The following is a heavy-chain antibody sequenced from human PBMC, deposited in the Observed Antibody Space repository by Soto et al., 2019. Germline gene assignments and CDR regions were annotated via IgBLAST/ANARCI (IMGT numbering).Heavy chain of an antibody. CDR2: IYHSWST. CDR1: GGSISSGGYS. CDR3: ARETVAGTTDTWGVVDS. J-gene: IGHJ4*02. V-gene: IGHV4-30-2*01. Sequence: QLQLQESGSGLVKPSQTLSLTCAVAGGSISSGGYSWSWIRQPPGNGLEWMGYIYHSWSTYYNPSLKSRVPIAVDRSKIQFSLKLSSVTAEETAVYYCARETVAGTTDTWGVVDSWGQGTLVTVCS. D-gene: IGHD6-19*01.